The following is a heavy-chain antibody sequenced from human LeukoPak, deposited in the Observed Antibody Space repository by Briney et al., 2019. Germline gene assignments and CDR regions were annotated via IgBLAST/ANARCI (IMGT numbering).Heavy chain of an antibody. CDR3: ARGRYCSADICSGGDAFDI. Sequence: PSETLSLTCAVYGGSFSGYHWSWIRQSPGKGLEWIGEINHSGSTNYNPSLKSRVTISVDTSKNQFSLKLSSVTAADTAVYYCARGRYCSADICSGGDAFDIWGQGTMVSVSS. V-gene: IGHV4-34*01. CDR1: GGSFSGYH. J-gene: IGHJ3*02. CDR2: INHSGST. D-gene: IGHD2-15*01.